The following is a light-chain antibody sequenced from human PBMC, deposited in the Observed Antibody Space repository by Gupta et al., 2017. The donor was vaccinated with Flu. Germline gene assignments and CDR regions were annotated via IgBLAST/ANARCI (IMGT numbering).Light chain of an antibody. V-gene: IGLV1-40*03. J-gene: IGLJ2*01. CDR3: QSFDSSLHAVV. CDR1: NIEAHYD. CDR2: GDT. Sequence: NIEAHYDVNWYQQFPGTAPKLILYGDTDRPSGFPDRFSASKSGAAASASLAITGLQAEDEADYYCQSFDSSLHAVVFGGGTKLTVL.